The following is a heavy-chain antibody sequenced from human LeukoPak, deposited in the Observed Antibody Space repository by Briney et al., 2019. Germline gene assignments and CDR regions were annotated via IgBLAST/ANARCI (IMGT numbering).Heavy chain of an antibody. CDR2: IYSGGST. CDR1: GFTVSSNY. Sequence: PGGSLRLSCAASGFTVSSNYMSWVRQAPGKGLERVSVIYSGGSTYYADSVKGRFTISRDNSKNTLYLQMNSLRAEDTAVYYCARDARNPIAAASTFFDYWGQGTLVTVSS. D-gene: IGHD6-13*01. V-gene: IGHV3-53*01. J-gene: IGHJ4*02. CDR3: ARDARNPIAAASTFFDY.